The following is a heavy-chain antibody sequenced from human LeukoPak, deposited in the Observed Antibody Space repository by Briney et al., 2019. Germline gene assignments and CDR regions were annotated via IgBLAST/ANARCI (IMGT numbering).Heavy chain of an antibody. D-gene: IGHD4-11*01. V-gene: IGHV1-69*04. CDR1: GGTFSSYA. CDR3: ARDGAIDYSNYVS. Sequence: GASVTVSCKASGGTFSSYAISWVRQAPGQGLEWMGRIIPILGIANYAQKFQGRVTITADKSTSTAYMELSSLRSEDTAVYYCARDGAIDYSNYVSWGQGTLVTVSS. J-gene: IGHJ4*02. CDR2: IIPILGIA.